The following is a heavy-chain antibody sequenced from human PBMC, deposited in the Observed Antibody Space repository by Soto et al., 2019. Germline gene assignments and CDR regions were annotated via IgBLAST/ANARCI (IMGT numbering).Heavy chain of an antibody. CDR2: ISSSSSTI. V-gene: IGHV3-48*01. J-gene: IGHJ4*02. CDR3: AKDHGRRAAGIGGPNY. Sequence: GGSLRLSCAASGFTFSSYSMNWVRQAPGKGLEWVSYISSSSSTIYYADSVKGRFTISRDNAKNSLYLQMNSLRAEDTAVYYCAKDHGRRAAGIGGPNYWGQGTLVTVSS. D-gene: IGHD6-13*01. CDR1: GFTFSSYS.